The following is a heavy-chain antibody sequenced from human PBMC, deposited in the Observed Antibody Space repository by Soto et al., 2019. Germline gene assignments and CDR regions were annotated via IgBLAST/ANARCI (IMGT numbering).Heavy chain of an antibody. J-gene: IGHJ6*02. CDR2: IWYDGSNK. Sequence: QVQLVESGGGVVQPGRSLRLSCAASGFTFSSYGMHWVRQAPGKGLEWVAVIWYDGSNKYYADSVKGRFTISRDNSKNTLYLQMNSLSAEDTAVYYCARDHSYCSGGSCYSAYYYGMDVWGQGTTVTVSS. V-gene: IGHV3-33*01. CDR3: ARDHSYCSGGSCYSAYYYGMDV. D-gene: IGHD2-15*01. CDR1: GFTFSSYG.